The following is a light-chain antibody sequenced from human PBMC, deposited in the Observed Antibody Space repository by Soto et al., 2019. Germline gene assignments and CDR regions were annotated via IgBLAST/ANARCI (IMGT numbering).Light chain of an antibody. J-gene: IGKJ2*01. CDR1: QSFSSY. CDR2: DAS. Sequence: EIVLTQSPATLSLSPGERATLSCRASQSFSSYLAWYQQKPGQAPRLLIYDASNRATGIPARFSGSGSGTDFTLTISSLETEDFAVYYCQQRSNWPPKYTFGQGTKLEIK. V-gene: IGKV3-11*01. CDR3: QQRSNWPPKYT.